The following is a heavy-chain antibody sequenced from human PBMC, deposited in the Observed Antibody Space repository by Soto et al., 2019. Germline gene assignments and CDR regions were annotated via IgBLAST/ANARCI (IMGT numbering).Heavy chain of an antibody. CDR2: ISGSGDGT. J-gene: IGHJ3*02. V-gene: IGHV3-23*01. CDR3: AKDLIGTVADAFDI. Sequence: LRLSCASSGFTFNNYVMTWVRQAPGKGLEWVSAISGSGDGTYYADSVKGRFTISRDNSKNTLYLQMNSVRAEDTALYYCAKDLIGTVADAFDIWGQGTMVTVSS. D-gene: IGHD6-19*01. CDR1: GFTFNNYV.